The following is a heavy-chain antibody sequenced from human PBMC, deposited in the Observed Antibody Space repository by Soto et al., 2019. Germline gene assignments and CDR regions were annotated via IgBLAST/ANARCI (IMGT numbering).Heavy chain of an antibody. CDR2: IYYSGST. D-gene: IGHD6-19*01. CDR3: ARHSSGWYKLGKRDY. CDR1: GGSISRYY. Sequence: PSETLSLTCTVSGGSISRYYWSWIRQPPGKGLEWIGYIYYSGSTNYNPSLKSRVTISVDTSKNQFSLKLGSVTAADTAVYYCARHSSGWYKLGKRDYWGQGTLVTVSS. V-gene: IGHV4-59*08. J-gene: IGHJ4*02.